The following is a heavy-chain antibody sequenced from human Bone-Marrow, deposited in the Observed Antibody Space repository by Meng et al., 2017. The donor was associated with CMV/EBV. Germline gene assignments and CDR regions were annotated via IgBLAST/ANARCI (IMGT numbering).Heavy chain of an antibody. Sequence: QVQLQRGGAGLLKPQETLSLTCAVYGGSFIGYYWSWIRQPPGKGLEWIGEINHSGSTNYNPSLKSRVTISVDTSKNQFSLKLSSVTAADTAVYYCARGVDYYDSSGYYYWGQGTLVTVSS. CDR1: GGSFIGYY. D-gene: IGHD3-22*01. CDR3: ARGVDYYDSSGYYY. CDR2: INHSGST. V-gene: IGHV4-34*01. J-gene: IGHJ4*02.